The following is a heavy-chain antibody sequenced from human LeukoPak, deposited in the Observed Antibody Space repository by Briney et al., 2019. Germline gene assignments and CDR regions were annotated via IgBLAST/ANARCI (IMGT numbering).Heavy chain of an antibody. CDR2: ITKSGGST. CDR3: AKVRGVYFDY. Sequence: GGSLRLSCAASGFTFSSYAMSWVRQDPGKGLEWVSGITKSGGSTFYADSVKGRFTISRDNSMNTLYLQMNSLRAEDTAVYYCAKVRGVYFDYWGQGTLVTVPS. CDR1: GFTFSSYA. V-gene: IGHV3-23*01. D-gene: IGHD3-10*01. J-gene: IGHJ4*02.